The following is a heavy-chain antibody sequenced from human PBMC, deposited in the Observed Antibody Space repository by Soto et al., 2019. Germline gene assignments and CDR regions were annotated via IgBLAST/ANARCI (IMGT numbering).Heavy chain of an antibody. CDR3: ATHPVGYCSSTSCAIFDY. D-gene: IGHD2-2*01. V-gene: IGHV1-69*01. CDR2: IIPIFCTA. Sequence: QVQLVQSGAEVKKPGSSVKVSCKASGGTFSAYAISWVRQAPGQGLEWMGGIIPIFCTANYAQKFQGRVTITADESTSTAYMELSSLRSEDTAVYYCATHPVGYCSSTSCAIFDYWGQGPLVTVSS. J-gene: IGHJ4*02. CDR1: GGTFSAYA.